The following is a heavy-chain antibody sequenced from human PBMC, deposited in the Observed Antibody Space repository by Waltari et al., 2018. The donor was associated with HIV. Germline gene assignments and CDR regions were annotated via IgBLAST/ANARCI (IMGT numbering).Heavy chain of an antibody. D-gene: IGHD6-6*01. CDR2: INPNSGGT. CDR1: GYTFTGNY. CDR3: ATALYSSSSAGSIDY. Sequence: QVQLVQSGAEVKKHGASVKVSCKASGYTFTGNYMHWVRQAPGQGLEWMGWINPNSGGTNYAQKFQGRVTMTRDTSISTAYMELSRLRSDDTAVYYCATALYSSSSAGSIDYWGQGTLVTVSS. V-gene: IGHV1-2*02. J-gene: IGHJ4*02.